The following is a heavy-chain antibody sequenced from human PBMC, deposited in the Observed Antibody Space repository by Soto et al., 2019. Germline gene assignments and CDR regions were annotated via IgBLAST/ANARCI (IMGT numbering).Heavy chain of an antibody. V-gene: IGHV5-10-1*01. CDR2: IDPSDSYT. Sequence: GESLKISCKTSGYRISSYWINWVRQMPGKGLEWMGRIDPSDSYTTYSPSFQGHVTFSVDKSINSAYLQWSSLQASDTAMYYGARLPRGFVPVDPPDYWGQGTLVTVSS. CDR3: ARLPRGFVPVDPPDY. CDR1: GYRISSYW. J-gene: IGHJ4*02. D-gene: IGHD5-12*01.